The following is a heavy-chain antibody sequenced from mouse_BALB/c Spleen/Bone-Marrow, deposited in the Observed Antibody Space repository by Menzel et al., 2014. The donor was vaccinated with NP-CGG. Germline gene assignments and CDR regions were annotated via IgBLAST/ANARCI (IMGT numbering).Heavy chain of an antibody. J-gene: IGHJ4*01. CDR1: GFTFTSYW. CDR3: ARDGNYRYAMDY. CDR2: INPSNGRT. V-gene: IGHV1S81*02. D-gene: IGHD2-1*01. Sequence: VQGVESGAELVKPGASVKLSCMASGFTFTSYWIHWVKQRPGQGPEWIGEINPSNGRTNYNEKFKSKATLTDDKSSSTAYMQLSSLTSEDSAVYYCARDGNYRYAMDYWGQGTSLTVSS.